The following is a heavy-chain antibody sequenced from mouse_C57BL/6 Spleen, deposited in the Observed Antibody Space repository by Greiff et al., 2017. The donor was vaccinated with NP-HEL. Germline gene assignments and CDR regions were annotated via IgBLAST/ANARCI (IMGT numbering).Heavy chain of an antibody. CDR1: GYTFSSYW. V-gene: IGHV1-80*01. Sequence: ESGAELVKPGASVKISCKASGYTFSSYWMNWVKQRPGKGLEWIGQIYPGDGDTNYNGKFKGKATLTADKSSSTAYMQLSSLTSEDSAVYFCARGTGGRVFAYWGKGTLVTVSA. CDR3: ARGTGGRVFAY. CDR2: IYPGDGDT. J-gene: IGHJ3*01. D-gene: IGHD4-1*01.